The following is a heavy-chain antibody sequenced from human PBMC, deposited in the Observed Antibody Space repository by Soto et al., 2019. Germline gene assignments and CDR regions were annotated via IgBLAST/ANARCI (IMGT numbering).Heavy chain of an antibody. D-gene: IGHD5-12*01. CDR3: ARSGNPGNYYYYGMDV. Sequence: GASVKVSCKACGYAFTGYYMSWARQAPGQGLEWMGWINPNSGGTNYAQKFQGWVTMTRDTSISTAYMELSRLRSDDTAVYYCARSGNPGNYYYYGMDVWGQGTTVTVSS. J-gene: IGHJ6*01. V-gene: IGHV1-2*04. CDR1: GYAFTGYY. CDR2: INPNSGGT.